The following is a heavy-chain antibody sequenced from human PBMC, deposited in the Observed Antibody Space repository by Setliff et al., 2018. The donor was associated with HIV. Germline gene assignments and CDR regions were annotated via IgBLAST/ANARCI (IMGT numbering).Heavy chain of an antibody. D-gene: IGHD3-10*01. CDR2: IRVKAYGGTP. Sequence: PGGSLRLSCAAFGFTVHWVRQAPGKGLEWVGFIRVKAYGGTPEYAASVKGRFTISKDDSESVAYLQMNSLKAGDTAVYYCARFGTRVSDAFDIWGQGTMVTVSS. CDR1: GFT. J-gene: IGHJ3*02. V-gene: IGHV3-49*04. CDR3: ARFGTRVSDAFDI.